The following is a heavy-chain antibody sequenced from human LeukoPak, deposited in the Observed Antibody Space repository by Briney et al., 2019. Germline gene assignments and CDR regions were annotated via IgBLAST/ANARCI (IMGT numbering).Heavy chain of an antibody. CDR2: ISYDGSNK. D-gene: IGHD2-15*01. CDR1: GFTFGSYG. J-gene: IGHJ5*02. Sequence: PGRSLRLSCAASGFTFGSYGMHWVRQAPGKGLEWVAVISYDGSNKYYADSVKGRFTISRDNSKNTLYLQMNSLRAEDTAVYYCAKDALGYCSGGSCSTRSWFDPWGQGTLVTVSS. CDR3: AKDALGYCSGGSCSTRSWFDP. V-gene: IGHV3-30*18.